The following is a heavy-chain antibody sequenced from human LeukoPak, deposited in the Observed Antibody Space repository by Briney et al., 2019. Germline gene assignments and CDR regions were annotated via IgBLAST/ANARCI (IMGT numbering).Heavy chain of an antibody. D-gene: IGHD6-19*01. CDR3: ARLPYSSGWHTPKIYFQH. Sequence: SETLSLTCTVSGGSISSSSYYWGWIRQPPGKGLEWIGSIYYSGSTYYNPSLKSRVTISVDTSKNQFSLKLSSVTAADTAVYYCARLPYSSGWHTPKIYFQHWGQGTLVTVSS. J-gene: IGHJ1*01. V-gene: IGHV4-39*01. CDR1: GGSISSSSYY. CDR2: IYYSGST.